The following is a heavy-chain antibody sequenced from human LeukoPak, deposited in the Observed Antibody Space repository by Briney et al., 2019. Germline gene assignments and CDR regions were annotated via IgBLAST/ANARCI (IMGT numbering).Heavy chain of an antibody. CDR3: ASGLVGSFHYYYDSSVQGN. Sequence: PGGSLRLSCAASGFTVSSNYMSWVRQAPGKGLEGVSLIYSGGSTYYAVSVKVRFTISRDNSKNTMNLQMNSLRAEDTAEYHCASGLVGSFHYYYDSSVQGNWGQGTLVTVSS. J-gene: IGHJ4*02. D-gene: IGHD3-22*01. CDR2: IYSGGST. CDR1: GFTVSSNY. V-gene: IGHV3-53*01.